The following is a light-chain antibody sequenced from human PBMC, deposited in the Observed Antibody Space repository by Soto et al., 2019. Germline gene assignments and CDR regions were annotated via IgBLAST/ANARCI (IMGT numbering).Light chain of an antibody. Sequence: EIVMTQSPATMSVSPGDRATLSCRASQSISSDVAWYQQTPGQAPRLLIYGASTRATGIPARFSGSGSGTEFTLTISSLQSEDFAVYYCQQYNNWPPSTFGQGTRLEIK. CDR3: QQYNNWPPST. J-gene: IGKJ5*01. CDR1: QSISSD. V-gene: IGKV3-15*01. CDR2: GAS.